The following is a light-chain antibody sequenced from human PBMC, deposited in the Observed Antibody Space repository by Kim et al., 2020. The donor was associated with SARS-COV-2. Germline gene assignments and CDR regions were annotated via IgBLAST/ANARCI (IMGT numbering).Light chain of an antibody. CDR1: QDIGHY. CDR3: QKYDGAPWT. J-gene: IGKJ1*01. CDR2: DAS. V-gene: IGKV1-27*01. Sequence: ASVGDRVTLTCRASQDIGHYLAWYQQKPGKVPKVLISDASTLRSGVPSRFSGSGSGTDFTLTINSLQPEDVATYYCQKYDGAPWTFGQGTKVDIK.